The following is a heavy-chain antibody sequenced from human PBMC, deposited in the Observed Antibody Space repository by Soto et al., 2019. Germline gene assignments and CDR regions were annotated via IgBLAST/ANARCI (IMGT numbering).Heavy chain of an antibody. Sequence: EVQLVESGGGLVKPGESLRLSCAASGFNFSTASMSWVRQAPGRGLEWVARIKTTSDGGTIHYAAPVKGRFTISRDDSKDTLFLQMNSLKIEDTALYYCIRDPYGSTWGQGTLVTVSS. J-gene: IGHJ5*02. CDR1: GFNFSTAS. D-gene: IGHD3-10*01. CDR3: IRDPYGST. V-gene: IGHV3-15*01. CDR2: IKTTSDGGTI.